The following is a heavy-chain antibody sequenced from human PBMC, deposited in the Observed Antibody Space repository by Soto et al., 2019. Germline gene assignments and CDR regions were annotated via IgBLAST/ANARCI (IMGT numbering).Heavy chain of an antibody. V-gene: IGHV4-61*01. CDR2: IYYSGST. D-gene: IGHD1-7*01. Sequence: PSETLSLTCTVSGGSVISGSYYWSWIRQPPGKGLEWIGYIYYSGSTNYNPSLKSRVTISVDTSKNQFSLKLSSVTAADTAVYYCAREEGRITGTTGYAFDIWGQGTMVTVSS. J-gene: IGHJ3*02. CDR3: AREEGRITGTTGYAFDI. CDR1: GGSVISGSYY.